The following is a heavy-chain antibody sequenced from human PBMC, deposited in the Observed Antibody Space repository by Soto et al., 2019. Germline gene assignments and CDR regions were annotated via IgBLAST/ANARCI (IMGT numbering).Heavy chain of an antibody. Sequence: SGPTLVNPSQTLTLTCTVSGFSLSNARMGVSWIRQPPGKALEWLAHIFSNDEKSYSTSLKSRLTISKDTSKSQVVLTMTNMDPVDTATYYCARIQEKSYYYDSSGYYWFDPWGQGTLVTVSS. J-gene: IGHJ5*02. CDR2: IFSNDEK. D-gene: IGHD3-22*01. CDR3: ARIQEKSYYYDSSGYYWFDP. V-gene: IGHV2-26*01. CDR1: GFSLSNARMG.